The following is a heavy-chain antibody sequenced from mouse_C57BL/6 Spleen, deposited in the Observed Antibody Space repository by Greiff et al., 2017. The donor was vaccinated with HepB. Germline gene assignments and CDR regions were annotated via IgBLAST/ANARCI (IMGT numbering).Heavy chain of an antibody. CDR2: IYPGSGNT. CDR1: GYSFTSYY. V-gene: IGHV1-66*01. CDR3: ARGTTVVAAWFAY. D-gene: IGHD1-1*01. J-gene: IGHJ3*01. Sequence: QVQLQQSGPELVKPGASVKISCKASGYSFTSYYIHWVKQRPGQGLEWIGWIYPGSGNTKYNEKFKGKATLTADTSSSTAYMQLSSLTSEDSAVYYCARGTTVVAAWFAYWGQGTLVTVSA.